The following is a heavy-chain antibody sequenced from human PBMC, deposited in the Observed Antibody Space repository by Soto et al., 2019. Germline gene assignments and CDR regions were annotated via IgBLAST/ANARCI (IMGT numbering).Heavy chain of an antibody. Sequence: PSETLSLTCAVSGGSISSSNWWSWVRQPPGKGLEWIGEIYHSGSTNYNPSLRSRATISVDKSKNQFSLKLSSVTAADTAVYYWARVSSGWTNWFDPWGQGILVTVAS. V-gene: IGHV4-4*02. D-gene: IGHD6-19*01. J-gene: IGHJ5*02. CDR1: GGSISSSNW. CDR3: ARVSSGWTNWFDP. CDR2: IYHSGST.